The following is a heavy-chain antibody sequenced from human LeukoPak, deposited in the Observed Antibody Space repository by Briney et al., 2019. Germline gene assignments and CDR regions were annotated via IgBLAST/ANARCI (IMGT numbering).Heavy chain of an antibody. CDR1: GGTFSSYA. CDR3: ARAGRQLLYTGIDY. D-gene: IGHD2-2*02. Sequence: SVKVSCKASGGTFSSYAISWVRQAPGQGLEWMGGIIPIFGTANYAQKFQGGVTITADESTSTAYMELSSLRSEDTAVYYCARAGRQLLYTGIDYWGQGTLVTVSS. J-gene: IGHJ4*02. V-gene: IGHV1-69*13. CDR2: IIPIFGTA.